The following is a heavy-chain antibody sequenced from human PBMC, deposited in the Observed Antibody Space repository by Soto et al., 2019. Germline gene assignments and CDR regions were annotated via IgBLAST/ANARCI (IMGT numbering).Heavy chain of an antibody. CDR1: GGSISSYY. V-gene: IGHV4-59*08. D-gene: IGHD3-22*01. Sequence: PSETLSLTCTVSGGSISSYYWNWIRQPPGKGLERIGNIYYSGSTNYNPSLKSRVTISVDTSKNQFSLKLSSVTAADTAVYYCARLGHYDSTGYDAFDIWGQGTMVTVSS. CDR2: IYYSGST. CDR3: ARLGHYDSTGYDAFDI. J-gene: IGHJ3*02.